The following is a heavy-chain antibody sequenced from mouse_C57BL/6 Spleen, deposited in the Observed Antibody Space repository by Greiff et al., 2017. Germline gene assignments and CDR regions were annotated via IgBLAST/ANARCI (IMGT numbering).Heavy chain of an antibody. CDR1: GYTFTSYW. CDR3: ARIALRYWYFYV. J-gene: IGHJ1*03. CDR2: IYPGSGST. Sequence: QVQLQQPGAELVKPGASVKMSCKASGYTFTSYWITWVKQRPGQGLEWIGDIYPGSGSTNYNEKFKGKATLTVDTSSSTAYMQLSSLTSEASAVFYCARIALRYWYFYVWGTGTTVTVSS. V-gene: IGHV1-55*01.